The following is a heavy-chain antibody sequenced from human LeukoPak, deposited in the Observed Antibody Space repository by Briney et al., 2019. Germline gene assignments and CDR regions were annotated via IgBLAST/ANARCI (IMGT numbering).Heavy chain of an antibody. CDR1: GYTFTSYD. J-gene: IGHJ3*02. V-gene: IGHV1-8*01. Sequence: ASVKVSCKASGYTFTSYDINWVRQATGQGLEWMAWMNPNNGNTGNAQKFQGRVTLTRITSISTAYMELSGLRSEDTAVYYCAVGVLSGGHEWAFYIWGQGTMVTVSS. D-gene: IGHD5-12*01. CDR3: AVGVLSGGHEWAFYI. CDR2: MNPNNGNT.